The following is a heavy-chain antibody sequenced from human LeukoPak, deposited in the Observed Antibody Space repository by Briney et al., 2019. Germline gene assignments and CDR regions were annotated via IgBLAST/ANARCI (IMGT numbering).Heavy chain of an antibody. J-gene: IGHJ6*02. Sequence: GRSLRLSCAASGFTFDDYAMHWVRQAPGKGLEWVSGISWNSGSIGYADSVKGRFTISRDNAKNSLYLQMNSLRAEDTALYYCAKALIQLWPYGMDVWGQGTTVTVSS. CDR1: GFTFDDYA. CDR3: AKALIQLWPYGMDV. CDR2: ISWNSGSI. D-gene: IGHD5-18*01. V-gene: IGHV3-9*01.